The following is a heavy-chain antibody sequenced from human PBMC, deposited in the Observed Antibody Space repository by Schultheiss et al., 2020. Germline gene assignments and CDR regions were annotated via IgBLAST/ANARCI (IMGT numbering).Heavy chain of an antibody. CDR3: ARDQLWEIFDY. CDR1: GFTFYAYA. CDR2: IRGTDTTT. V-gene: IGHV3-11*01. D-gene: IGHD5-18*01. Sequence: SLKISCAGSGFTFYAYALTWVRQTPGKGLEWISYIRGTDTTTYYADSVKGRFSISRDNAKNSLYLQMSSLTAGDTAVYYCARDQLWEIFDYWGQGTLVTVSS. J-gene: IGHJ4*02.